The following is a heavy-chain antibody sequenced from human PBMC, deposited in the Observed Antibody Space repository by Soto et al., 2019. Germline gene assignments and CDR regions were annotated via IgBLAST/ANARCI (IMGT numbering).Heavy chain of an antibody. CDR1: GGSFSGHY. CDR3: ASLQNNWFDP. CDR2: IYMSGST. V-gene: IGHV4-59*10. J-gene: IGHJ5*02. Sequence: PSETLSLTCAVYGGSFSGHYWSWIRQTAGKGLEWIGRIYMSGSTNYNPSLKSRVTMSMDTSNNQFSLNLRFVTAADTAVYYCASLQNNWFDPWGQGTLVTVSS.